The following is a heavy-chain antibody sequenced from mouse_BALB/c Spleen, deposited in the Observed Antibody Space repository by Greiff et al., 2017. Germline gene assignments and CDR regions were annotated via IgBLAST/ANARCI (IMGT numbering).Heavy chain of an antibody. Sequence: VKLMESGAELVRPGTSVKVSCKASGYAFTNYLIEWVKQRPGQGLEWIGVINPGSGGTNYNEKFKGKATLTADKSSSTAYMQLSSLTSDDSAVYFCARDGYDFDYWGQGTTLTVSS. J-gene: IGHJ2*01. D-gene: IGHD2-2*01. CDR1: GYAFTNYL. V-gene: IGHV1-54*01. CDR3: ARDGYDFDY. CDR2: INPGSGGT.